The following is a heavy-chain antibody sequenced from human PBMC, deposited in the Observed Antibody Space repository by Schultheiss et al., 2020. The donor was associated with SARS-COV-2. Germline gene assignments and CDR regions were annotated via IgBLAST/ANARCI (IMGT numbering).Heavy chain of an antibody. D-gene: IGHD5-24*01. CDR2: ISAYNGNT. CDR1: GYTFTSYY. V-gene: IGHV1-18*04. CDR3: ARVSRDGYNYFDY. J-gene: IGHJ4*02. Sequence: ASVKVSCKASGYTFTSYYMHWVRQAPGQGLEWMGRISAYNGNTNYAQKLQGRVTMTTDTSTSTAYMELRSLRSDDTAVYYCARVSRDGYNYFDYWGQGTLVTVSS.